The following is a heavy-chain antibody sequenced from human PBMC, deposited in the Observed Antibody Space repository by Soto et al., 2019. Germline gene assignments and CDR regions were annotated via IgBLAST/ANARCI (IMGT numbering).Heavy chain of an antibody. CDR1: GGSFRGYG. V-gene: IGHV4-34*01. Sequence: QVQVQQWGAGLLKPSETLSLTCAVFGGSFRGYGWSWVRQSPGKGLEWIGEVSHTEATSYNPSLXSXVXXSVDMSKNEFYLKLNSVTAADTAVYYCARNNWFDAWGQGTLVTVSS. CDR3: ARNNWFDA. J-gene: IGHJ5*02. CDR2: VSHTEAT.